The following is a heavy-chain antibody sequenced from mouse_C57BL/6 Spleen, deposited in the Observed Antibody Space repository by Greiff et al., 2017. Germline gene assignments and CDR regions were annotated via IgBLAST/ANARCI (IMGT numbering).Heavy chain of an antibody. CDR2: IYPSDSET. D-gene: IGHD2-5*01. V-gene: IGHV1-61*01. J-gene: IGHJ4*01. CDR1: GYTFTSYW. Sequence: QVQLQQPGAELVRPGSSVKLSCKASGYTFTSYWMDWVKQRPGQGLEWIGNIYPSDSETPYNQKFKDKATLTVDKSSSTAYMQLSSLTSEDSAVYYCARRGYSNYDYAMDYWGQGTSVTVSS. CDR3: ARRGYSNYDYAMDY.